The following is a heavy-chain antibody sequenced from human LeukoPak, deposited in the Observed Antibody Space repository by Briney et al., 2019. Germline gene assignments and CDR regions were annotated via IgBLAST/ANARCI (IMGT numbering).Heavy chain of an antibody. Sequence: GTSLRLSCAASGFTFSSYSMNWVRQAPGKGLEWVSSISSTSSSYIYYADSVKGRFTISRDNAKNSLYLQMNSLRAEDTAVYYCARDPYNWNYGPGWFDPWGQGTLVTVSS. V-gene: IGHV3-21*01. J-gene: IGHJ5*02. CDR1: GFTFSSYS. D-gene: IGHD1-7*01. CDR3: ARDPYNWNYGPGWFDP. CDR2: ISSTSSSYI.